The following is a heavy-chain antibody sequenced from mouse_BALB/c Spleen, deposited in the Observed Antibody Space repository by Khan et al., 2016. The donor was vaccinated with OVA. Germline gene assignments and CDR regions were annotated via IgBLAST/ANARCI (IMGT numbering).Heavy chain of an antibody. CDR3: ARGYEFFAY. J-gene: IGHJ3*01. V-gene: IGHV1-26*01. CDR2: VNPNNGDT. D-gene: IGHD2-12*01. CDR1: GYSFTVYY. Sequence: VQLKQSGPDLVKPGASVKISCKASGYSFTVYYMTWVKQSHGKSPEWIGRVNPNNGDTNYNQNFKGKAILTVDKSSNTAYMELRSLTSEDSAVFYCARGYEFFAYWGQGTLVTVSA.